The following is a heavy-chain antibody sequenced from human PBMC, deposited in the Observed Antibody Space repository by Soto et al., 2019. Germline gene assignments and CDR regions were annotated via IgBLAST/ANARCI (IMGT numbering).Heavy chain of an antibody. V-gene: IGHV1-69*12. CDR3: ARGLGFGVNHGMDV. D-gene: IGHD3-10*01. CDR1: GGTFSSYA. CDR2: IIPIFGTA. Sequence: QVQLVQSGAEVKKPGSSVKVSCKASGGTFSSYAISWVRQAPGQGLEWMGGIIPIFGTANYAQKFQGRVTXXAXEXXSTAYMELSSLRSEDTAVYYCARGLGFGVNHGMDVWGQGTTVTVSS. J-gene: IGHJ6*02.